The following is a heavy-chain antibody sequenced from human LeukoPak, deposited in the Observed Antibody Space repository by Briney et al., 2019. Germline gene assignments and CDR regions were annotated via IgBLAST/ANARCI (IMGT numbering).Heavy chain of an antibody. Sequence: ASVKVPCKASGYTFTSYGISWVRQAPGQGLEWMGWISAYNGNTNYAQKLQGRVTMTTDTSTSTAYMELRSLRSDGTAVYYCARVPFGVVSKDYYYYMDVWGKGTTVTVSS. CDR2: ISAYNGNT. J-gene: IGHJ6*03. CDR1: GYTFTSYG. D-gene: IGHD3-3*01. CDR3: ARVPFGVVSKDYYYYMDV. V-gene: IGHV1-18*01.